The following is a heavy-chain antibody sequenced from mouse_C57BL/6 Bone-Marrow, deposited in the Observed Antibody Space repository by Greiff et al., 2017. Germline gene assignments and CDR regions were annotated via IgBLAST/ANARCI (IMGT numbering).Heavy chain of an antibody. CDR1: GYTFTDYY. CDR3: ARETGTGYFDY. V-gene: IGHV1-76*01. CDR2: IYPGSGNT. D-gene: IGHD4-1*01. Sequence: QVQLQQSGAELVRPGASVKLSCKASGYTFTDYYINWVKQRPGQGLEWIASIYPGSGNTYYNEKFKGKATLTAEKSSSTAYMQLSSLTSEDSAVDFCARETGTGYFDYWGQGTTRTVSS. J-gene: IGHJ2*01.